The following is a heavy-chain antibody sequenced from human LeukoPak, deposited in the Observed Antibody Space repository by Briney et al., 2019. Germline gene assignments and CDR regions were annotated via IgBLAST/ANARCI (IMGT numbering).Heavy chain of an antibody. V-gene: IGHV3-20*04. CDR2: INWNGGST. Sequence: SGGSLRLSCAASGFTFDDYGMSWVRQAPGKGLEWVSGINWNGGSTGYADSVKGRFTISRDNAKNSLYLQMNSLRAEDTALYYCARVLHCSSTSCSYFDYWGQGTLVTVSS. D-gene: IGHD2-2*01. J-gene: IGHJ4*02. CDR3: ARVLHCSSTSCSYFDY. CDR1: GFTFDDYG.